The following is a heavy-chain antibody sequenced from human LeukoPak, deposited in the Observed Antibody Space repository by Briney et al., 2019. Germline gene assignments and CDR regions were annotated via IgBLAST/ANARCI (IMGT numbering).Heavy chain of an antibody. CDR1: GFTFSSYS. CDR2: ISSSSSTI. V-gene: IGHV3-48*02. Sequence: GGSLRLSCAASGFTFSSYSMNWVRQAPGKGLEWVSYISSSSSTIYYADSVKGRFTISRDNGKNSLYLQMNSLRDEDTAVYYCARDRQYYYDSSGYSRWGQGTLVTVSS. CDR3: ARDRQYYYDSSGYSR. D-gene: IGHD3-22*01. J-gene: IGHJ4*02.